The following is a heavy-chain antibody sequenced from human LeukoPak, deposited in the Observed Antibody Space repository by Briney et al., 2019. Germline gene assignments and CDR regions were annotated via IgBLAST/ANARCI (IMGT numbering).Heavy chain of an antibody. V-gene: IGHV4-61*02. CDR1: GGSISSGSCC. CDR3: ARDKTRWYFDL. CDR2: IDTSGGT. J-gene: IGHJ2*01. Sequence: SETLSLTCTVSGGSISSGSCCWSWIRQAAGKGLEWIGRIDTSGGTNYKPSLKSRATISIDTSKNQVSLKVSSVTAADTAVYYCARDKTRWYFDLWGRGTLVTVSS.